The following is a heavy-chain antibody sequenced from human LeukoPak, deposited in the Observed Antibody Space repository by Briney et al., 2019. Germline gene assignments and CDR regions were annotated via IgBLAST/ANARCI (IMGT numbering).Heavy chain of an antibody. CDR1: GFTVSNTY. Sequence: GGSLRLSCAASGFTVSNTYMSWVRQAPGKGLEWVSLIYSGGGTYSADSVKGRFTISRDNSKNTLYLQLNSLRAEDTAVYYCATCVAAAGAFDYYYHGMDVWGQGTTVTVSS. CDR2: IYSGGGT. D-gene: IGHD6-13*01. V-gene: IGHV3-53*05. CDR3: ATCVAAAGAFDYYYHGMDV. J-gene: IGHJ6*02.